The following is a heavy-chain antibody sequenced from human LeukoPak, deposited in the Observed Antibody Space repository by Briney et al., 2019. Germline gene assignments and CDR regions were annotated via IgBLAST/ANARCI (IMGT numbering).Heavy chain of an antibody. CDR2: INPNSGGT. V-gene: IGHV1-2*02. CDR1: GYTFTGDY. Sequence: ASVKVSCKASGYTFTGDYMHWVRQAPGQGLEWMGWINPNSGGTNYAQKFQGRVTMTRDTSISTAYMELSRLRSDDTAVYYCAREVGAPANWFDPWGQGTLVSVSS. J-gene: IGHJ5*02. D-gene: IGHD1-26*01. CDR3: AREVGAPANWFDP.